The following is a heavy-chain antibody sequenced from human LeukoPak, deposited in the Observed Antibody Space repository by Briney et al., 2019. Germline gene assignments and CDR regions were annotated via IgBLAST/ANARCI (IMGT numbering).Heavy chain of an antibody. Sequence: PSETLSLTCTVSLDSTTSNFWSWVRQPPGKGLEWIGEIHRSGSTNYNPSLQSRVTISIDRSKNQIALELSSVTAADTAVYYCAREKLDYKTYDAFDIWGQGTMVTVSS. J-gene: IGHJ3*02. D-gene: IGHD4-11*01. CDR1: LDSTTSNF. V-gene: IGHV4-4*02. CDR2: IHRSGST. CDR3: AREKLDYKTYDAFDI.